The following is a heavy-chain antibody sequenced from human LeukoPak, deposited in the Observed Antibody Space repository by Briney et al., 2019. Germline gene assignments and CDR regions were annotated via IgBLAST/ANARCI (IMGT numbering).Heavy chain of an antibody. CDR1: GYTFGSYD. D-gene: IGHD3-22*01. V-gene: IGHV1-8*01. J-gene: IGHJ5*02. CDR2: MNPNSGNT. CDR3: ARERATWYYDSSGYGPANWFDP. Sequence: GASVKVSCKATGYTFGSYDINWLRQATGQGLEWMGWMNPNSGNTGYAQKFQGRVTMTRNTSISTAYMELSSLRSEDTAVYYCARERATWYYDSSGYGPANWFDPWGQGTLVTVSS.